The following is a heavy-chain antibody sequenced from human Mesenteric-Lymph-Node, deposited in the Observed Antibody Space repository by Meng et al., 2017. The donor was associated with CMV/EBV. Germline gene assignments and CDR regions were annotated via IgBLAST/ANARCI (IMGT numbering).Heavy chain of an antibody. J-gene: IGHJ6*02. V-gene: IGHV4-59*12. Sequence: SETLSLTCTISRGSITNYYYNWIRQPPGKGLEWIGYIFYTGSTNYNPSLESRVTISSDTSKTQFSLKLSSVTAADTAVYYCARASDYDFWSGSYFYYYCMDVWGQGTTVTVSS. CDR2: IFYTGST. CDR1: RGSITNYY. D-gene: IGHD3-3*01. CDR3: ARASDYDFWSGSYFYYYCMDV.